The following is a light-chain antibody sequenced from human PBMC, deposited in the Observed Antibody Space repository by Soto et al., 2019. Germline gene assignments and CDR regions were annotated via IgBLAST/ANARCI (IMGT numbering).Light chain of an antibody. J-gene: IGKJ2*01. V-gene: IGKV1-5*03. CDR2: KAS. Sequence: DIQMTQSPSTLSASVGDRVTITCRASQSISSWLAWYQQKPGKAPKLLIYKASSLESGVPSRFRGSGSGTEFTLTISSLQPDDFATYYCQHFTFGQGTKVDIK. CDR1: QSISSW. CDR3: QHFT.